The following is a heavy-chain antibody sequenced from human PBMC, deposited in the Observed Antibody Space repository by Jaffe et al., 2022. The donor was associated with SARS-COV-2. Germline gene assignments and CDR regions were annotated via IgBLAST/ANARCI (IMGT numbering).Heavy chain of an antibody. CDR2: IYYSGST. CDR3: ASATGTTLHYYYYYYMDV. J-gene: IGHJ6*03. CDR1: GGSISSSSYY. D-gene: IGHD1-1*01. V-gene: IGHV4-39*01. Sequence: QLQLQESGPGLVKPSETLSLTCTVSGGSISSSSYYWGWIRQPPGKGLEWIGSIYYSGSTYYNPSLKSRVTISVDTSKNQFSLKLSSVTAADTAVYYCASATGTTLHYYYYYYMDVWGKGTTVTVSS.